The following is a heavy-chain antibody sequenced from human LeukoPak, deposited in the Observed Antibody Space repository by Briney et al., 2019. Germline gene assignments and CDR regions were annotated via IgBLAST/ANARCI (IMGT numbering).Heavy chain of an antibody. J-gene: IGHJ4*02. CDR2: ISSSSSSYI. D-gene: IGHD3-10*01. CDR3: AKDLLTIHAHDY. V-gene: IGHV3-21*01. Sequence: GGSLRLSCAASGFTFSSYSMNWVRQAPGKGLEWVSSISSSSSSYIYYADSVKGRFTISRDNAKNSLYLQMNSLRAEDTAVYYCAKDLLTIHAHDYWGQGTLVTVSS. CDR1: GFTFSSYS.